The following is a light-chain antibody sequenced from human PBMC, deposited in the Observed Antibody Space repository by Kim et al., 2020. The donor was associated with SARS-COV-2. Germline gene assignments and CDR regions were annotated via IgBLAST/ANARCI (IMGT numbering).Light chain of an antibody. CDR3: QKYNSAPRT. Sequence: ASVGDRVTITCLASQGISNYLAWYQQKPGKVPKLLIYASSTLQSGVLSRFSGSGSVTDFTLTISSLQPEDVATYYCQKYNSAPRTFGGGTKVDI. V-gene: IGKV1-27*01. CDR2: ASS. CDR1: QGISNY. J-gene: IGKJ4*01.